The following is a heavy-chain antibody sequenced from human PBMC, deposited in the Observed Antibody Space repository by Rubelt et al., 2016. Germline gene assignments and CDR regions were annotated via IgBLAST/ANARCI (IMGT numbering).Heavy chain of an antibody. CDR1: GFTFSNYA. CDR3: AKEGCTGTTCYSNS. CDR2: IDSGAVNT. V-gene: IGHV3-23*01. D-gene: IGHD2-2*02. Sequence: GGSLRLSCAASGFTFSNYAMTWVRQAPGKGLEWVSAIDSGAVNTYYADSVKGRFTISRDNSKNTLYLQMNSLRAEDTAIYYCAKEGCTGTTCYSNSWGQGTLVTVSS. J-gene: IGHJ5*02.